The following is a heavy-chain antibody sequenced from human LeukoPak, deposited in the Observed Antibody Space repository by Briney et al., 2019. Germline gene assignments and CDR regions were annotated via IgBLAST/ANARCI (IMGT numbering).Heavy chain of an antibody. Sequence: PGGSLRLSCAASGFTFSNAWMSWVRQAPGKGLEWVGRVKSKTDGETTDYAAPVKGRFTISRDDSKNTLYLQMNSLKTEDTAVYYCARAVAADFWGQGTQVTVSS. CDR2: VKSKTDGETT. D-gene: IGHD6-19*01. CDR3: ARAVAADF. V-gene: IGHV3-15*01. J-gene: IGHJ4*02. CDR1: GFTFSNAW.